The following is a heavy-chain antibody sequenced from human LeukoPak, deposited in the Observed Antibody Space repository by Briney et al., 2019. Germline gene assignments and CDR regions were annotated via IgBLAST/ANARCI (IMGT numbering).Heavy chain of an antibody. J-gene: IGHJ6*04. CDR2: IKTDGSDM. V-gene: IGHV3-74*03. CDR1: GFTFSNYW. Sequence: GGSLRLSCAAAGFTFSNYWMHWVRQAPGKGLVWVAAIKTDGSDMQYADSVKGRFAISRDNAKNTVYLQMNSLRAEDTAVYYCAELGITMIGGVWGKGTTVTISS. D-gene: IGHD3-10*02. CDR3: AELGITMIGGV.